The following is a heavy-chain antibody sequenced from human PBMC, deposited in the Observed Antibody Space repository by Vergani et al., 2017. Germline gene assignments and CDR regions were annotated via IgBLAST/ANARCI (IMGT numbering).Heavy chain of an antibody. J-gene: IGHJ6*02. V-gene: IGHV4-38-2*01. CDR2: IHHSGDN. CDR1: DSSIMTNPY. CDR3: ARHRGSGGFFPSSYFYGMDV. D-gene: IGHD3-10*01. Sequence: QVQLQESGPGLVKPSETLTLPCDVSDSSIMTNPYWGWFRQSPGKGLEWIGCIHHSGDNHYNSSLKSRVSISIVSSSKFSLSLTSVTAADTAIYYCARHRGSGGFFPSSYFYGMDVWGHGTTVTVSS.